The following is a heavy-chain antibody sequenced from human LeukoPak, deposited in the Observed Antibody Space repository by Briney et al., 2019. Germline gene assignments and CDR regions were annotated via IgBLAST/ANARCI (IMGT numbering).Heavy chain of an antibody. D-gene: IGHD5-18*01. CDR2: INPNSGVT. CDR1: GYTFSGYY. V-gene: IGHV1-2*02. J-gene: IGHJ6*03. Sequence: ASVKVSCKASGYTFSGYYMHWVRQAPGQGLEWMGWINPNSGVTNYAQKFQGRVTMTRDTSISTAYMELRRLRSDDTAVYYCAVRDGYSYGSWFYYYYMDVWGKGTTVTVSS. CDR3: AVRDGYSYGSWFYYYYMDV.